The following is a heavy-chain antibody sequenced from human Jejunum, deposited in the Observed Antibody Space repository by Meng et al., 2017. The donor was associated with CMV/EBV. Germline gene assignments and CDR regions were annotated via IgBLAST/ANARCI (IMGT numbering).Heavy chain of an antibody. CDR3: TKARLFYKVLAES. CDR1: GFTFSSHW. CDR2: ISPDGSEK. V-gene: IGHV3-7*01. D-gene: IGHD3-3*02. Sequence: GFTFSSHWMSWVRRPPGKGLEWVANISPDGSEKYYVESVGGRFTISRDNVENSVHLQLTSLGVEDTAVYYCTKARLFYKVLAESWGQGTVVTVSS. J-gene: IGHJ5*02.